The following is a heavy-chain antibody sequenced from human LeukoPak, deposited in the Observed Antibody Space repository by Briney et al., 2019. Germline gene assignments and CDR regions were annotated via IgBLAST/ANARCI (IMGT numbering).Heavy chain of an antibody. CDR2: IYWDDDK. CDR1: GLSLSTRGVG. J-gene: IGHJ4*02. V-gene: IGHV2-5*02. D-gene: IGHD6-19*01. CDR3: ARSSLSSILGAVAAFGY. Sequence: SGPTLVKPTQALTLTGTFSGLSLSTRGVGVGWIRQPSGKALEWLALIYWDDDKRYSPSLQSRLTIIKDTSKNQVVLTMTNMDPVDTATYYCARSSLSSILGAVAAFGYWGQGTLFTVSS.